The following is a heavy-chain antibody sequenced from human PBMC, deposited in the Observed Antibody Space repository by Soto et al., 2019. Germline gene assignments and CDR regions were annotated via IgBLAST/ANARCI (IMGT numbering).Heavy chain of an antibody. CDR3: AAWSRSHWFDY. D-gene: IGHD2-8*02. J-gene: IGHJ5*01. V-gene: IGHV3-7*05. CDR2: IKFAGSEI. Sequence: EVQLAESGGDLVQSGGSLRLSCVGSGFISSNFWMGWVRQSPVKGLEWVANIKFAGSEIYHADSVKGRLATSRDNSNNSVYLQMNSLRVEDTAVYYCAAWSRSHWFDYWGRGTLVTVSS. CDR1: GFISSNFW.